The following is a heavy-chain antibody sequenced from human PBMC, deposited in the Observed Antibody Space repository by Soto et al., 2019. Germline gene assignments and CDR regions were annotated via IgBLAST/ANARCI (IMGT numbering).Heavy chain of an antibody. CDR3: ARVRQRLRYSSSSYYFDY. V-gene: IGHV4-61*01. CDR2: IYYSGST. Sequence: QVQLQESGPGLVKPSETLSLTCTVSGGSVSSGSYYWSWIRQPPGKGLEWIGYIYYSGSTNYNPSLKSRVTISVDTSKNQFSLKLSSVTAADTAVYYCARVRQRLRYSSSSYYFDYWGQGTLVTVSS. D-gene: IGHD6-6*01. CDR1: GGSVSSGSYY. J-gene: IGHJ4*02.